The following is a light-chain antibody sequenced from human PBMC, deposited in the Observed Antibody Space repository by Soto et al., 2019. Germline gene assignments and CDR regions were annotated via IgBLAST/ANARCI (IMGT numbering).Light chain of an antibody. CDR1: QTVRTNC. J-gene: IGKJ5*01. CDR3: QQFRSYSLT. Sequence: EFEMTQSPSTLSLSAGERATLSCRASQTVRTNCLAWYQQKPGQAPGLLIYDASSRATGIPDRFRGSGSGTDFTLTISRLQPDDFAVYFCQQFRSYSLTFGRGTRLEIK. V-gene: IGKV3D-20*02. CDR2: DAS.